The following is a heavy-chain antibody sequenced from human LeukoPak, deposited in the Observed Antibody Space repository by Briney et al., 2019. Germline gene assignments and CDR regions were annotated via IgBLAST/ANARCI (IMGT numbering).Heavy chain of an antibody. Sequence: ASVKVSCKASGYTFTSYDINWVRQATGQELEWMGWMNPNSGNTGYAQKFQGRVTMTRNTSISTAYMELSSLRSEDTAVYYCARAAVVTSGSYYFDYWGQGTLVTVSS. CDR3: ARAAVVTSGSYYFDY. D-gene: IGHD4-23*01. V-gene: IGHV1-8*01. CDR2: MNPNSGNT. J-gene: IGHJ4*02. CDR1: GYTFTSYD.